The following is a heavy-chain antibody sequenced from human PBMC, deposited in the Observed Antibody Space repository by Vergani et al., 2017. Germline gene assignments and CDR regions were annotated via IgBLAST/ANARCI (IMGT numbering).Heavy chain of an antibody. V-gene: IGHV3-9*01. CDR1: GFTFDDYA. Sequence: EVQLVESGGGLVQPGRSLRLSCAASGFTFDDYAMHWVRQAPGKGLEWVSGICWNSGSIGYADSVKGRFTISRDNAKNSLYLQMNSLRAEDTALYYCAKEGSTSGVYYYGMDVWGQGTTVTVSS. CDR2: ICWNSGSI. J-gene: IGHJ6*02. D-gene: IGHD2-15*01. CDR3: AKEGSTSGVYYYGMDV.